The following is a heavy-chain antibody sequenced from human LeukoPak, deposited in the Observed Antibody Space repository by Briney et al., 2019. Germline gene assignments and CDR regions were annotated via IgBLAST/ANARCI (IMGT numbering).Heavy chain of an antibody. CDR2: INPNSGGT. J-gene: IGHJ4*02. Sequence: GASVKVSCKASGYTFTGYYMHWVRQAPGQGLEWMGWINPNSGGTNYAQKFQGRVTMTRDTSISTAYMELSRLRSDDTAVYYCARDPENYYGSGSWWGQGTLVTVSS. CDR1: GYTFTGYY. CDR3: ARDPENYYGSGSW. D-gene: IGHD3-10*01. V-gene: IGHV1-2*02.